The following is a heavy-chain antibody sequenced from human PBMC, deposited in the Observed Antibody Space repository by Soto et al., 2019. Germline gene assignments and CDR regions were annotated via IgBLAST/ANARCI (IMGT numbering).Heavy chain of an antibody. D-gene: IGHD1-7*01. CDR2: ISTYNGNT. CDR3: ARDREYNWNYNWFDP. CDR1: GYSFITYG. V-gene: IGHV1-18*01. Sequence: ASVKVSCKASGYSFITYGISWVRQAPGQGLEWMGWISTYNGNTNFTQKLQGRVTMTTDTSTSTAYMELRSLRSDDTAVYYCARDREYNWNYNWFDPWGQGTLVTVSS. J-gene: IGHJ5*02.